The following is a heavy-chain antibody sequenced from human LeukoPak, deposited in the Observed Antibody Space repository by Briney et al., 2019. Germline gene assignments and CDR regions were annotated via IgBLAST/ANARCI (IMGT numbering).Heavy chain of an antibody. CDR3: ARWGAGRTADY. CDR1: GFTFSSYW. D-gene: IGHD1-26*01. V-gene: IGHV3-23*01. CDR2: ISGSGGST. J-gene: IGHJ4*02. Sequence: PGGSLRLSCAASGFTFSSYWMSWVRQAPGKGLEWVSAISGSGGSTYYADSVKGRFTISRDNSKNTLYLQMNSLRVEDTATYHCARWGAGRTADYWGQGTQVTVSS.